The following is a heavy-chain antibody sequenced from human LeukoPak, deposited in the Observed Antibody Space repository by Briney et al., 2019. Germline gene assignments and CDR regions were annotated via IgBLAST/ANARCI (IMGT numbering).Heavy chain of an antibody. V-gene: IGHV1-18*01. D-gene: IGHD3-16*01. J-gene: IGHJ5*02. CDR3: ASTFWSFYSRRLEGWFDP. Sequence: ASVKVSCKASGYTFTSYGISWVRQAPGQGLEWMGCISAYNGNTNYAQKLQGRVTMTTDTSTSTAYMELRSLRSDDTAVYYCASTFWSFYSRRLEGWFDPWGQGTLVTVSS. CDR2: ISAYNGNT. CDR1: GYTFTSYG.